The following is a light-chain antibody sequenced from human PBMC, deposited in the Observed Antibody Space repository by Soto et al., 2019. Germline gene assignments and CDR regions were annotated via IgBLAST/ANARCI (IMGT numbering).Light chain of an antibody. J-gene: IGKJ1*01. CDR2: GAS. Sequence: EIVMTQSPATLSVSPGERATLSCSASQSVSSSYLAWYQQKPGQAPRLLIYGASSRATGITDRFSGSGSGTDFTLTSSRLEPEDFAVYYCQQYGSSPRTFGQGTKVDIK. CDR3: QQYGSSPRT. CDR1: QSVSSSY. V-gene: IGKV3-20*01.